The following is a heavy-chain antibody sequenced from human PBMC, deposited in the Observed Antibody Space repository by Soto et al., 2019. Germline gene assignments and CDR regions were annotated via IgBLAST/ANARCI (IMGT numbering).Heavy chain of an antibody. CDR3: ARPRTTATTKGYDY. V-gene: IGHV1-69*01. CDR1: GGTFSSYP. J-gene: IGHJ4*02. D-gene: IGHD1-1*01. Sequence: QVQLVQSGAEVKKPGSSVRVSCKASGGTFSSYPIGWVRQAPGQGLEWMGLIIPIFGTTNYAQRFQGRVTISADESTSTAYMELSSLRYEDTGVYFCARPRTTATTKGYDYWGQGTLVTVSS. CDR2: IIPIFGTT.